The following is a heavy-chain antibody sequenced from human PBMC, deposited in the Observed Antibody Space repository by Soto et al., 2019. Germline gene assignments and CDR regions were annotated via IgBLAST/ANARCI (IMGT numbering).Heavy chain of an antibody. CDR3: ARDSRIVARPAMGSVGFDP. CDR2: ISTGGNYV. D-gene: IGHD2-2*01. J-gene: IGHJ5*02. Sequence: GGSLRLSCAGSGFTFSTYSMNWVRQAPGKDLEWISSISTGGNYVYYADSVKGRFTISRDNAKSSLYLQMDSLRAEDTAVYYCARDSRIVARPAMGSVGFDPWGQGTLVTVSS. CDR1: GFTFSTYS. V-gene: IGHV3-21*01.